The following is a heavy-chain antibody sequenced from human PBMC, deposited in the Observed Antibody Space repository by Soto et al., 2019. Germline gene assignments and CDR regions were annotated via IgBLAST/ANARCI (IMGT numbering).Heavy chain of an antibody. D-gene: IGHD1-7*01. CDR1: GGTFSSYA. V-gene: IGHV1-69*13. CDR2: IIPIFGTA. J-gene: IGHJ5*02. CDR3: ARDHKGWNYGWFDP. Sequence: SVKVSCKASGGTFSSYAISWVRQAPGQGLEWMGGIIPIFGTANYAQKFQGRVTITADESTSTAYMELSSLRSEDTAVYYCARDHKGWNYGWFDPWGQGALVTVSS.